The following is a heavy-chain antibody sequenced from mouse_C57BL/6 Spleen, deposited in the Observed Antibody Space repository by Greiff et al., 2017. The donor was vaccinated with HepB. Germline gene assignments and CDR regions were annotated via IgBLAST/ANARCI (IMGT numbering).Heavy chain of an antibody. V-gene: IGHV14-3*01. Sequence: VQLKESVAELVRPGASVKLSCTASGFTIKNTYMHWVKQRPEQGLEWIGRIDPANGNTKYAPKFQGKATITADTSSNTAYLQLSSLTSEDTAIYYCARRTRVAYYFDYWGQGTTLTVSS. CDR2: IDPANGNT. D-gene: IGHD1-1*01. CDR1: GFTIKNTY. CDR3: ARRTRVAYYFDY. J-gene: IGHJ2*01.